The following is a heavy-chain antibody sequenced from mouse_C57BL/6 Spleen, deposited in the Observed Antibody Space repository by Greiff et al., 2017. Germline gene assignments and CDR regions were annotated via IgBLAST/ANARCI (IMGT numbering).Heavy chain of an antibody. CDR2: IYPRSGNT. CDR1: GYTFTSYG. Sequence: QVQLQQSGAELARPGASVTLSCTASGYTFTSYGISWVKQRTGQGLEWIGEIYPRSGNTYYNEKFKGKATLTADKSSSTAYMELRSLTSADSAVYFCARDDYGSSYDAMDYWGQGTSVTVSS. CDR3: ARDDYGSSYDAMDY. V-gene: IGHV1-81*01. J-gene: IGHJ4*01. D-gene: IGHD1-1*01.